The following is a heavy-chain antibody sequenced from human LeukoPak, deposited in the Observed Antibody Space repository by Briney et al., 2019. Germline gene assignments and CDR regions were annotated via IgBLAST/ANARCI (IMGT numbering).Heavy chain of an antibody. CDR3: AHLRTGTPDVFDT. D-gene: IGHD2-8*02. J-gene: IGHJ3*02. CDR2: TFYRSKWNN. V-gene: IGHV6-1*01. Sequence: SQTLSLTCAISGDTVSSKRAAWNWIRQSPLRGLEWLGRTFYRSKWNNDYAVSVKGRITIKPDTSKNQFSLQLNSVTPEDTAVYYCAHLRTGTPDVFDTWGQGTMVAVSS. CDR1: GDTVSSKRAA.